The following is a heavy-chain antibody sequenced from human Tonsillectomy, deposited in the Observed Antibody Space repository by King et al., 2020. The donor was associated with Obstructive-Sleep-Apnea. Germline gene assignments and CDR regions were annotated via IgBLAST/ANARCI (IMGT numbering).Heavy chain of an antibody. CDR1: GGSISSYY. Sequence: QLQESGPGLVKPSETLSLTCTVSGGSISSYYWSWIRQPAGKGLEWIGRIYTSGSTNYTPSPKSRVTMSVDTSKNQFSLRLSPVTAADTAVYYCAGDFKQEVLFDYWGQGTLVTVSS. J-gene: IGHJ4*02. CDR3: AGDFKQEVLFDY. D-gene: IGHD2-8*02. V-gene: IGHV4-4*07. CDR2: IYTSGST.